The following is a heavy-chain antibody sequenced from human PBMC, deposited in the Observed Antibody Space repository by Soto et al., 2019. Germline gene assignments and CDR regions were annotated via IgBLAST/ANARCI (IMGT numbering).Heavy chain of an antibody. J-gene: IGHJ4*02. Sequence: GASVKVSCKASGYTFTGYYMHWVRQAPGQGLEWMGWINPNSGGTNYAQKFQGWVTMTRDTSTSTAYMETNSLRAEDTAVYYCARPLCSSGFGDVFDCWGQGTLVTVSS. CDR3: ARPLCSSGFGDVFDC. D-gene: IGHD5-18*01. CDR1: GYTFTGYY. CDR2: INPNSGGT. V-gene: IGHV1-2*04.